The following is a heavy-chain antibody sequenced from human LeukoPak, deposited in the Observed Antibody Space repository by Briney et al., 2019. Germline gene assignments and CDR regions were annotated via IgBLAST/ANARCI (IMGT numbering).Heavy chain of an antibody. CDR3: ARLKGTSIIVVPAANTPRAFDI. CDR1: GYSFISYW. Sequence: GESLKISCKGSGYSFISYWIGWVRQMPGKGLEWMGIIYPGDSDTRYSPSFQGQVTISADKSISTAYLQWSSPKASDTAMYYCARLKGTSIIVVPAANTPRAFDIWGQGTMVTVSS. D-gene: IGHD2-2*01. CDR2: IYPGDSDT. J-gene: IGHJ3*02. V-gene: IGHV5-51*01.